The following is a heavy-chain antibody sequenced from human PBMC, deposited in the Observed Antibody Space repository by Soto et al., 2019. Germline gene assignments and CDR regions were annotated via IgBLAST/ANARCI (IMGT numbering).Heavy chain of an antibody. Sequence: EVQLVESGGGLVKPGGSLRLSCAASGFTFSSYSMNWVRQAPGKGLEWVSSISSSSSYIYYADSVKGRFTISRDNAKNSLYLQMNSLRAEDTAEYYCARDLGYCSSTSCSNWFDPWGQGTLVTVSS. CDR3: ARDLGYCSSTSCSNWFDP. D-gene: IGHD2-2*01. J-gene: IGHJ5*02. V-gene: IGHV3-21*01. CDR1: GFTFSSYS. CDR2: ISSSSSYI.